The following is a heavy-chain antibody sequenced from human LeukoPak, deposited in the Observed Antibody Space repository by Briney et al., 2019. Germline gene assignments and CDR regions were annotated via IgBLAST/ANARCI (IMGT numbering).Heavy chain of an antibody. CDR1: GFTFSSYE. J-gene: IGHJ5*02. CDR3: ARPITMVRGVGFDWFDP. Sequence: GGSLRLSCAASGFTFSSYELNWVRQAPGKGLEWVSYISSSGSTMYYADSVKGRFTISRDNAKNSLYLQMNSLRAEDTAVYYCARPITMVRGVGFDWFDPWGQGTLVTVSS. CDR2: ISSSGSTM. D-gene: IGHD3-10*01. V-gene: IGHV3-48*03.